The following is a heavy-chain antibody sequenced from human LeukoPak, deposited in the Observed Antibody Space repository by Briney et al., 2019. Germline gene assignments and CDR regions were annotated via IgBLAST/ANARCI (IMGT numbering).Heavy chain of an antibody. CDR3: ASSGSYRFDY. V-gene: IGHV3-48*02. CDR2: ITASGTAM. D-gene: IGHD1-26*01. Sequence: GGSLRLSCAASGFTFSSYSMNWVRQAPGKGLEWVSHITASGTAMFYADSVKGRFTISGDNAKNSLYLQMNSLRDEDTAVYYCASSGSYRFDYWGQGTLVTVSS. CDR1: GFTFSSYS. J-gene: IGHJ4*02.